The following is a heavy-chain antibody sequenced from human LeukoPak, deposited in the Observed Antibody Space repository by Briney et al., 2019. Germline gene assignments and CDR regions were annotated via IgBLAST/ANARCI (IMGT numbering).Heavy chain of an antibody. J-gene: IGHJ4*02. CDR3: ARAGWPYYFDY. CDR2: IKQDGSER. D-gene: IGHD6-19*01. CDR1: GFTFSSYW. Sequence: GGSLRLSCAASGFTFSSYWMSWVRQAPGKGLEWVANIKQDGSERYYVDSVKGRFTISRDNAKNSLYLQMNSLRAEDTAVYYCARAGWPYYFDYWGQGTLVTVSS. V-gene: IGHV3-7*01.